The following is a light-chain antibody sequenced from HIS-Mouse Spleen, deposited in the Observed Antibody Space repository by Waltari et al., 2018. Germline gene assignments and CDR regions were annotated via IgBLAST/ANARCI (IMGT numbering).Light chain of an antibody. J-gene: IGLJ2*01. CDR3: QVWDSSSDHVV. CDR2: DDS. Sequence: SYVLTQPPSVSVAPGKTARITCGGNNIGSKSVHWYQQKPGQAPVLVGYDDSDRPSGIPERCSGSNSGKTATLTISRVEAGDEADYYCQVWDSSSDHVVFGGGTKLTVL. V-gene: IGLV3-21*03. CDR1: NIGSKS.